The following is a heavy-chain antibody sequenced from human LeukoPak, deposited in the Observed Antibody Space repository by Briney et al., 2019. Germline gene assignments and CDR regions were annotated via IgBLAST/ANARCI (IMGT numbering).Heavy chain of an antibody. J-gene: IGHJ6*02. D-gene: IGHD2-2*01. CDR3: ARGVGYCSSTSCSFRSYYYYYYGMDV. CDR1: GGSVSSGSYY. V-gene: IGHV4-61*01. CDR2: IYYSGST. Sequence: SETLSLTCTVSGGSVSSGSYYWSWIRQPPGKGLEWIGYIYYSGSTNYNPSLKSRVTISVDTSKNQFSLKLSSVTAADTAVYYCARGVGYCSSTSCSFRSYYYYYYGMDVWGQGTTVTVSS.